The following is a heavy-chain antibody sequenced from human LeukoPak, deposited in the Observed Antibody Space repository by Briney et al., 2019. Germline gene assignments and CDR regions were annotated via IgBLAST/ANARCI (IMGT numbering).Heavy chain of an antibody. CDR1: GYTFTGYY. Sequence: ASVKVSCKASGYTFTGYYMHWVRQAPGQGLEWMGWINPNSGGTNYAQKFQGGVTMTRDTSISTAYMELSRLGSDDTAVYYCARGGRVYGGNPKYYFDYWGQGTLVTVSS. V-gene: IGHV1-2*02. CDR3: ARGGRVYGGNPKYYFDY. CDR2: INPNSGGT. J-gene: IGHJ4*02. D-gene: IGHD4-23*01.